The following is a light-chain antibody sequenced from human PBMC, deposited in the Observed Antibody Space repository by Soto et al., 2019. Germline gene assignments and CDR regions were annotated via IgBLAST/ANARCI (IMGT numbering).Light chain of an antibody. V-gene: IGKV3-20*01. CDR2: GAS. CDR3: QQYGSSGT. CDR1: QSVINNY. Sequence: IVLTQSPGTLSLSPGERATLSCRASQSVINNYLAWYQQKPGQAARLLLYGASNRATGIPDRFSGSGSGTDFTLTISRLEPEDFAVYYCQQYGSSGTFGQGTKVDI. J-gene: IGKJ1*01.